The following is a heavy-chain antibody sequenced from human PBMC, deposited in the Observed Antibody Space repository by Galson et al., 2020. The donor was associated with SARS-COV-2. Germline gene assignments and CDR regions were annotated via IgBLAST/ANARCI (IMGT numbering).Heavy chain of an antibody. D-gene: IGHD4-17*01. CDR2: IYPGDSDP. J-gene: IGHJ4*02. V-gene: IGHV5-51*01. CDR3: GRAVTANPEY. Sequence: KIGESLKISCQGSGYSFTSYWIGWVRQMPGKGLEWMGNIYPGDSDPRYSPSFQGQVPSPADKSISTAYLQWSSLKASDTAMYYCGRAVTANPEYWGQGTLVTVSS. CDR1: GYSFTSYW.